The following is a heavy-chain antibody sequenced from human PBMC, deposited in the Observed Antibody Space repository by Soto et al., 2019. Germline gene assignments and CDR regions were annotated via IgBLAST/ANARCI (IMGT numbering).Heavy chain of an antibody. CDR3: AKEHHYSSSWSEFDY. Sequence: EVQLLGSGGGLVQPGGSLRLSCAASGFTFSSYAMSWVRQAPGKGLEWVSAISGSGVSTYYADSVKGRFTISRDNTKNTLYLQMNSLRAEDTAVYYCAKEHHYSSSWSEFDYWGQGTLVTVSS. CDR1: GFTFSSYA. J-gene: IGHJ4*02. D-gene: IGHD6-13*01. V-gene: IGHV3-23*01. CDR2: ISGSGVST.